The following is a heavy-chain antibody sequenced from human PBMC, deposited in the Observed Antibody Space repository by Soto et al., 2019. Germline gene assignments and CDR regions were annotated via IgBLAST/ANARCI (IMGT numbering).Heavy chain of an antibody. J-gene: IGHJ5*02. CDR3: ATVHYYDSSKAGFSQVGWFDP. V-gene: IGHV4-31*02. Sequence: SGGSISSGGYYWSWIRQHPGKGLEWIGYIYYSGSTYYNPSLKSRVTISVDTSKNQFSLKLSSVTAADTAVYYCATVHYYDSSKAGFSQVGWFDPWGQGTLVTVSS. CDR2: IYYSGST. D-gene: IGHD3-22*01. CDR1: GGSISSGGYY.